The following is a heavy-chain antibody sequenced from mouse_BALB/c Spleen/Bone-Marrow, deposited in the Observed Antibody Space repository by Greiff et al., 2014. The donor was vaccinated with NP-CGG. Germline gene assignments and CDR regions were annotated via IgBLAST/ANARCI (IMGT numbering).Heavy chain of an antibody. V-gene: IGHV5-4*02. D-gene: IGHD1-2*01. Sequence: EVKLVESGGGLVKPGGSLKLSCAASGFTFSDYYMYWVRQTPEKRLEWVATISDGGSYTYYPDSVKGRFTISRDNAKNNLYLQRSSLKSEDTAMYYCARYRITTATSFAYWGQGTLVTVSA. CDR3: ARYRITTATSFAY. CDR2: ISDGGSYT. CDR1: GFTFSDYY. J-gene: IGHJ3*01.